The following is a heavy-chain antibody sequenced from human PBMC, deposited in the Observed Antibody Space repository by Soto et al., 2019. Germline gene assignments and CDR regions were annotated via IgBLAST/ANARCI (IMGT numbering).Heavy chain of an antibody. CDR1: GGFLSESY. D-gene: IGHD3-10*01. Sequence: PSETPRSLTCAVYGGFLSESYWTWIRQPPGKGLEWIGEINHVGGTNYNPSLKSRVTMSVDTSQNQFSLRLISVTAADTALYYCARGGNYYGSASYYWRNWFDPWGQGTLVTVYS. J-gene: IGHJ5*02. V-gene: IGHV4-34*01. CDR3: ARGGNYYGSASYYWRNWFDP. CDR2: INHVGGT.